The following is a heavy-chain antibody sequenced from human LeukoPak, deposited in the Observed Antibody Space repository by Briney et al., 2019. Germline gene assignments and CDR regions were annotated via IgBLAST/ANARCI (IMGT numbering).Heavy chain of an antibody. V-gene: IGHV4-59*08. CDR2: IYYSGST. CDR1: GGSSSGYY. CDR3: ARHVGSSSWLGPIDY. J-gene: IGHJ4*02. Sequence: SETLSLTCTVSGGSSSGYYFSWIRQSPGRGLEWIGYIYYSGSTSYHPSLKSRITMSTDTSKKQVSLTLSSMTAADTALYYCARHVGSSSWLGPIDYWGQGTLVTVSS. D-gene: IGHD6-13*01.